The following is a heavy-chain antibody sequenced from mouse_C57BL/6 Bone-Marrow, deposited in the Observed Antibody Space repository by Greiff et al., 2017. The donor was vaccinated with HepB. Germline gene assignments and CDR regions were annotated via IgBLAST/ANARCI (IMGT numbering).Heavy chain of an antibody. V-gene: IGHV8-8*01. CDR3: ARRGRDYDAAWFAY. CDR1: GFSLSTFGMG. CDR2: IWWDDDK. Sequence: QVTLKECGPGILQPSQTLSLTCSFSGFSLSTFGMGVGWIRQPSGKGLEWLAHIWWDDDKYYNPALKSRLTISKDTSKNQVFLKIANVDTADTATYYCARRGRDYDAAWFAYWGQGTLVTVSA. J-gene: IGHJ3*01. D-gene: IGHD2-4*01.